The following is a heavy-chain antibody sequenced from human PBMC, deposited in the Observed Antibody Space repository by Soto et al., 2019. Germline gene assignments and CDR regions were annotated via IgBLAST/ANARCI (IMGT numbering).Heavy chain of an antibody. J-gene: IGHJ6*03. Sequence: GASVKVSCKASGYTFTSYDINWVRQATGQGLEWMGWVNPNSGNTGYAQKFQGRVTMTMTPSITTAYMELSSLRSEDTAVYYCARTRAYGALFDYYMDVWGKATTVTVSS. D-gene: IGHD3-10*01. CDR3: ARTRAYGALFDYYMDV. CDR1: GYTFTSYD. CDR2: VNPNSGNT. V-gene: IGHV1-8*01.